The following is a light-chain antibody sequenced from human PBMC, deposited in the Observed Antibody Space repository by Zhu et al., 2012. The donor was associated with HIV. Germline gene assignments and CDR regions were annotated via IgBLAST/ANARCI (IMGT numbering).Light chain of an antibody. V-gene: IGKV3-11*01. J-gene: IGKJ4*01. CDR3: QQRSNWPLT. CDR2: DAS. CDR1: QSVNTH. Sequence: EIVMTQYPATLSASPGERATLYCRASQSVNTHLAWYRQKPGQAPRLLIYDASNRATGIPARFSGSGSGTDFTLTISSLEPEDFAVYYCQQRSNWPLTFGGGTKVEIK.